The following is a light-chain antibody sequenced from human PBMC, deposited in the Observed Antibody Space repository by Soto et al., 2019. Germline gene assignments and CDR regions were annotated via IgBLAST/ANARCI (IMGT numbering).Light chain of an antibody. CDR3: IQPLQSWT. CDR2: LGS. CDR1: QSLLHSNGYNY. V-gene: IGKV2-28*01. J-gene: IGKJ1*01. Sequence: DIVMTQSPLSLPVTPGEPASISCRSSQSLLHSNGYNYLDWYLQKPGQSPQLLIYLGSNRASGVPDRVSGSGSGTDFTLKISRVEADDVGVYYCIQPLQSWTFGKGTKVEIK.